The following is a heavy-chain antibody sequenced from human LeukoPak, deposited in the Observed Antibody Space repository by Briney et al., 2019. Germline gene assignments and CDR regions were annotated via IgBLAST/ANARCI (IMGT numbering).Heavy chain of an antibody. CDR3: ARSRSASTSGWYDYFDY. J-gene: IGHJ4*02. D-gene: IGHD6-19*01. CDR2: TSYDGSKK. Sequence: GGSLRLSCAASGFTFSSSAMQWVRQAPGKGLEWVAVTSYDGSKKYYADSVKGRFTISRDDSKNTLYLQMNSLRGEDTAVYYCARSRSASTSGWYDYFDYWGRGTLVTVSS. V-gene: IGHV3-30*04. CDR1: GFTFSSSA.